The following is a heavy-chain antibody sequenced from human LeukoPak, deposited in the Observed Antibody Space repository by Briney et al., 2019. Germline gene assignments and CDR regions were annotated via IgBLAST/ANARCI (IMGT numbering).Heavy chain of an antibody. J-gene: IGHJ6*02. D-gene: IGHD3-10*01. V-gene: IGHV7-4-1*02. CDR1: GYTFINYA. CDR2: INTNTGNT. CDR3: ARESGRVGDYYGMDV. Sequence: ASVKVSCKVSGYTFINYAMNWVRQAPGQGLEWMGWINTNTGNTTFAQDFTGRFVLSLDTSVSTAYLQISSLKAEDTAIYYCARESGRVGDYYGMDVWGQGTTVTVSS.